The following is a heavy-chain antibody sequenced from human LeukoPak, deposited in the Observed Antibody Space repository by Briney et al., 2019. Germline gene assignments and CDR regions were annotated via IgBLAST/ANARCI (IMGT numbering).Heavy chain of an antibody. V-gene: IGHV5-51*01. CDR3: ARQTRDGSGSRGYFFDF. D-gene: IGHD3-10*01. CDR1: GXIFTHNW. CDR2: TYPGDSDT. Sequence: GESLKISCEGSGXIFTHNWLGWVRQMPGKGLEWMGITYPGDSDTRYSPSFEGQVTISVDKSSSTASLQWSSLKASDTAMYYCARQTRDGSGSRGYFFDFWGQGTLVTVSS. J-gene: IGHJ4*02.